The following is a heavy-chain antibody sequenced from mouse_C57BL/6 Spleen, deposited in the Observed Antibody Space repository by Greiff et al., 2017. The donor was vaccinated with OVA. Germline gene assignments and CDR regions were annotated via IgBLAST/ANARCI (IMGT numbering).Heavy chain of an antibody. D-gene: IGHD1-2*01. Sequence: QVHVKQSGAELVKPGASVKISCKASGYAFSSYWMNWVKQRPGKGLEWIGQIYPGDGDTNYNGKFKGKATLTADKSSSTAYMQLSSLTSEDSAVYFCARGGLTTAWDYWGQGTTLTVSS. J-gene: IGHJ2*01. CDR2: IYPGDGDT. CDR3: ARGGLTTAWDY. V-gene: IGHV1-80*01. CDR1: GYAFSSYW.